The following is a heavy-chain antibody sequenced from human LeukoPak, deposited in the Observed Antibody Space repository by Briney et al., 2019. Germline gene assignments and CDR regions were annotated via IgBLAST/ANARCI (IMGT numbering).Heavy chain of an antibody. CDR3: AKGNYGGNQEYFQH. CDR1: GFTFDDYA. Sequence: PGRSLRLSCAASGFTFDDYAMHWVRQAPGKGLEWVSGISWNSGSIGYADSVKGRFTISRDNAKNSLYLQMNSLRAEDMALYYCAKGNYGGNQEYFQHWGQGTLVTASS. V-gene: IGHV3-9*03. CDR2: ISWNSGSI. D-gene: IGHD4-23*01. J-gene: IGHJ1*01.